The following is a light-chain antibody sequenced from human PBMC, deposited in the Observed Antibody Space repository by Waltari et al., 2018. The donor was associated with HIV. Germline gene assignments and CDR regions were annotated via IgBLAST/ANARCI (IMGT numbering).Light chain of an antibody. J-gene: IGLJ2*01. CDR3: QAWDSSNVV. V-gene: IGLV3-1*01. CDR1: NLGDKY. Sequence: SYELTQPPSVSVSPGQTASIPCSGANLGDKYACWYQQKPGQSPVLVIYQDSKRPSGIPERFSGSNSGNTATLTISGTQAMDEADYYCQAWDSSNVVFGGGTKLTVL. CDR2: QDS.